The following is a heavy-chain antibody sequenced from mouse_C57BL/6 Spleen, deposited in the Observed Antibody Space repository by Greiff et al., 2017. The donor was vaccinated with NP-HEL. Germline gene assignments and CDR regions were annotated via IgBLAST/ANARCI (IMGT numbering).Heavy chain of an antibody. Sequence: VQLQQSGGDLVKPGGSLKLSCAASGFTFSSYGMSWVRQTPDKRLEWVASICRGGGYTYYPDSVKGRFTITRDNAKNTLYLQMSRLKSEDTAMYDCARRGGYGSSGAYYYAMDYWGQGTSVTVSS. CDR2: ICRGGGYT. V-gene: IGHV5-6*01. CDR1: GFTFSSYG. D-gene: IGHD1-1*01. CDR3: ARRGGYGSSGAYYYAMDY. J-gene: IGHJ4*01.